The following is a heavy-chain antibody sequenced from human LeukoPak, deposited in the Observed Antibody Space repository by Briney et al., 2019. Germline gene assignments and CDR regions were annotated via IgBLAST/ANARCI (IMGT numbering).Heavy chain of an antibody. Sequence: SETLSLTCAVYGGSFSGYYWSWIRQPPGKGLEWIGEINHSGSTNYNPSLKSRVTISVDTSKNQFSLKLSSVTAADTAVYYCARGLGGRRSSAWGQGTLVTVSS. V-gene: IGHV4-34*01. D-gene: IGHD1-26*01. CDR3: ARGLGGRRSSA. J-gene: IGHJ5*02. CDR2: INHSGST. CDR1: GGSFSGYY.